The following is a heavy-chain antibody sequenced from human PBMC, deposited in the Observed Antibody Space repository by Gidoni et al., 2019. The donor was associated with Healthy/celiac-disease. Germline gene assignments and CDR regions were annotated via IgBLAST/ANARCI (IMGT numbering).Heavy chain of an antibody. D-gene: IGHD3-16*01. J-gene: IGHJ4*02. V-gene: IGHV3-30*04. CDR3: ARDPRDIMIRVVDY. CDR2: ISYDGSDK. Sequence: QVQLVESGGGAVQPGRSLRLSCAASGFTFSNYAMHWFRQAPGKGLEWVAVISYDGSDKYYADSVKGRFTISRDNSKSTLYLQMNSLRAEDTAVYYCARDPRDIMIRVVDYWGQGTLVTVSS. CDR1: GFTFSNYA.